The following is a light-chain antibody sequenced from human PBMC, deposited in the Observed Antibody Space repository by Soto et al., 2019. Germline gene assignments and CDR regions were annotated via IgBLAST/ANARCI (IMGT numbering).Light chain of an antibody. CDR3: QQFNSYSPGA. Sequence: DIQMTQSPSSLSPSVGDRVTITCRASRSISDWLAWYQQKPGKAPELLIFDASNLKSGVSSRFSGSGSGTEFTLTISRLQPDDFATYYCQQFNSYSPGAFGQGTKVDIK. V-gene: IGKV1-5*01. CDR1: RSISDW. CDR2: DAS. J-gene: IGKJ1*01.